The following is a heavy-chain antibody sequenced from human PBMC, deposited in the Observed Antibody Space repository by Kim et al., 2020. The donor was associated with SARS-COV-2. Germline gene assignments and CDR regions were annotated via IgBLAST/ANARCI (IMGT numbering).Heavy chain of an antibody. Sequence: NYAQKLQGRVTMTTDTSTSTVYMELRSLGSDDTAVYYCATYDILTRAFDYWGQGTLVTVSS. CDR3: ATYDILTRAFDY. V-gene: IGHV1-18*01. D-gene: IGHD3-9*01. J-gene: IGHJ4*02.